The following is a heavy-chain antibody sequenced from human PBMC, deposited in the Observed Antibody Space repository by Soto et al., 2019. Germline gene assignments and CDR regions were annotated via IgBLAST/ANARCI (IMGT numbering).Heavy chain of an antibody. Sequence: PGGSLRLSCAASGFTFSSYSMNWVRQAPGKGPEWVSSISSSSSYIYYADSVKGRFTISRDNAKNSLYLQMNSLRAEDTAVYYCARDMGKWELLGANAFDIWGQGTMVTV. CDR3: ARDMGKWELLGANAFDI. V-gene: IGHV3-21*01. D-gene: IGHD1-26*01. CDR2: ISSSSSYI. J-gene: IGHJ3*02. CDR1: GFTFSSYS.